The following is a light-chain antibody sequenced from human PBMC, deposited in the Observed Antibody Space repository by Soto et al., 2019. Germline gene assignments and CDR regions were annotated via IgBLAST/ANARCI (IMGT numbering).Light chain of an antibody. V-gene: IGLV2-23*01. J-gene: IGLJ2*01. Sequence: QSVLTQPASVSGSPGQSITISCTGTSSDVGNYNIVSWYQQHPGKDPKVMIYEGSKRPSGVSNRFSGSKSGNTASLTISGLQAEDEADYYCCSYAGRSTPVVFGGGTKLTVL. CDR1: SSDVGNYNI. CDR3: CSYAGRSTPVV. CDR2: EGS.